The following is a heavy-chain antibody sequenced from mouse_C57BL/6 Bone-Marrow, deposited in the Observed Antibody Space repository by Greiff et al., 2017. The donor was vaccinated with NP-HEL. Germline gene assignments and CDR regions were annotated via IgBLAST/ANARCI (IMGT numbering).Heavy chain of an antibody. CDR2: INYDGSST. Sequence: EVKLVESEGGLVQPGSSMKLSCTASGFTFSDYYMAWVRQVPEKGLEWVANINYDGSSTYYLDSLKSRFIISRDNAKNILYLQMSSLKSEDTATYYCARCKVYFDYWGQGTTLTVSS. J-gene: IGHJ2*01. V-gene: IGHV5-16*01. CDR3: ARCKVYFDY. CDR1: GFTFSDYY.